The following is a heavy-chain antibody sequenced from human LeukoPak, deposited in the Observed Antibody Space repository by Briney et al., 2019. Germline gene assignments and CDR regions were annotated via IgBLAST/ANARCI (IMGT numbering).Heavy chain of an antibody. Sequence: ASVKVSCKASGYTFTGYYMHWVRQAPGQGLEWMGWINPNSGGTNYAQKFQGRVTMTRDTSISTAYMELSRLRSDDTAVYYCTRLTGPDPHMDVWGKGTTVTVSS. J-gene: IGHJ6*03. CDR3: TRLTGPDPHMDV. D-gene: IGHD7-27*01. V-gene: IGHV1-2*02. CDR1: GYTFTGYY. CDR2: INPNSGGT.